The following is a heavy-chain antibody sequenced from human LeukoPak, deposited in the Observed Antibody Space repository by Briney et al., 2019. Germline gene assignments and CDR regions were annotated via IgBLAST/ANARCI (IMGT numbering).Heavy chain of an antibody. D-gene: IGHD2-15*01. CDR1: GFTFSDYY. Sequence: GGSLRLSCAASGFTFSDYYMSWIRQAPGKGLEWVSYISIIGSTIYYADSVKGRFTISRDNAKNSLYLQMNSLRAEDTAVYYCARVHCSGGSCASYYYYGMDVWGQGTTVTVSS. J-gene: IGHJ6*02. CDR3: ARVHCSGGSCASYYYYGMDV. V-gene: IGHV3-11*01. CDR2: ISIIGSTI.